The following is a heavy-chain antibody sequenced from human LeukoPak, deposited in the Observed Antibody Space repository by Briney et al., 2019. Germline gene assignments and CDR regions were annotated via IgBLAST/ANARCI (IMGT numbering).Heavy chain of an antibody. CDR3: ARHKPYYYDSSGKSRGIYFDY. V-gene: IGHV3-48*03. CDR2: ISSSGSTI. Sequence: GGSLRLSCAASGFTFSSYEMNWVRQAPGKGLEWVSYISSSGSTIYYADSVKGRFTISRDNAKNSLYLQMNSLRAEDTAVYYCARHKPYYYDSSGKSRGIYFDYWGQGTLVTVSS. D-gene: IGHD3-22*01. CDR1: GFTFSSYE. J-gene: IGHJ4*02.